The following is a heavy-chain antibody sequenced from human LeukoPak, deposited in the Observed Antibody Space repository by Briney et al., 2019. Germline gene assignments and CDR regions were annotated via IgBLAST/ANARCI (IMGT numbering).Heavy chain of an antibody. V-gene: IGHV3-30*02. CDR1: GFTFSSYG. Sequence: GGSLRLSCAASGFTFSSYGMHWVRQAPGKGLEWVAFIRYDGSNKYHADSVKGRFTISRDNSKNTLYLQMNSLRAEDTAVYYCAHIVATIGSYWGQGTLVTVSS. CDR2: IRYDGSNK. J-gene: IGHJ4*02. D-gene: IGHD5-12*01. CDR3: AHIVATIGSY.